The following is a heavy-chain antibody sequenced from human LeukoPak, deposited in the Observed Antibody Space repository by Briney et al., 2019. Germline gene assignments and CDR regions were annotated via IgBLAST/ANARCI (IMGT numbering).Heavy chain of an antibody. J-gene: IGHJ6*03. D-gene: IGHD3-22*01. CDR2: ISAYNGNT. CDR1: GYTFTSYG. CDR3: ARSPSPNYYDSSGYYSHYYYYYMDV. V-gene: IGHV1-18*01. Sequence: ASVKVSCKASGYTFTSYGISWVRQAPGQGLEWMGWISAYNGNTNYAQKLQGRVTMTTDTSTSTAYMQLRSLRSADTAVYYCARSPSPNYYDSSGYYSHYYYYYMDVWGKGTTVTVSS.